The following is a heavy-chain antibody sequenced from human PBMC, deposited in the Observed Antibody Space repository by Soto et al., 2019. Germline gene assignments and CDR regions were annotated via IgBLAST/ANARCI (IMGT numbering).Heavy chain of an antibody. CDR1: GGTFSSYA. J-gene: IGHJ4*02. V-gene: IGHV1-69*06. D-gene: IGHD1-1*01. CDR2: IIPIFGTA. Sequence: GASVKVSFKASGGTFSSYAISWVRQAPGQGLEWMGGIIPIFGTANYAQKFQGRVTITADKSTSTAYMELSSLRSEDTAVYYCARVSSGGPTYYFDYWGQGTLVTAPQ. CDR3: ARVSSGGPTYYFDY.